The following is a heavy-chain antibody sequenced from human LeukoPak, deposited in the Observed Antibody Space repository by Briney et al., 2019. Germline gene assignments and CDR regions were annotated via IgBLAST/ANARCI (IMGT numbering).Heavy chain of an antibody. CDR3: ARHQWVPAFDI. J-gene: IGHJ3*02. Sequence: SENLSLTCTVSGGSISSYYWSWIRQPPGKGLEWIGYIYYSGSTNYNPSLKSRVTISVDTSKNQFSLKLSSVTAADTAVYYCARHQWVPAFDIWGQGTMVTVSS. CDR2: IYYSGST. V-gene: IGHV4-59*01. CDR1: GGSISSYY. D-gene: IGHD1-26*01.